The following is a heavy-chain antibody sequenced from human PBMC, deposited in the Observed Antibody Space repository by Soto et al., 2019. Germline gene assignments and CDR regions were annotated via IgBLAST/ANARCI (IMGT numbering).Heavy chain of an antibody. CDR1: GGTFSSYA. CDR3: ARDSAQEGVAVGMMGD. V-gene: IGHV1-69*01. D-gene: IGHD6-19*01. J-gene: IGHJ4*02. Sequence: QVQLVQSGTEVKKPASSVKVSCKASGGTFSSYAISWVRQAPGQGLEWMGGIIPIFGTANYAQQFQGSVTFTADESTSTAYMELSSLRSGDTAVYYCARDSAQEGVAVGMMGDWGQGTLVTVCS. CDR2: IIPIFGTA.